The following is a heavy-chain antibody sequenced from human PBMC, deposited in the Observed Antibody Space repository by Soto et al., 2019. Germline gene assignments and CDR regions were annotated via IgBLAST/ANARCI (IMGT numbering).Heavy chain of an antibody. CDR3: ARVEGTMVRGVISDWFDP. Sequence: PSETLSLTCTVSGGSISSYYWSWIRQPPGKGLEWIGYIYYSGSTNYNPSLKSRVTISVDTSKNQFSLKLSSVTAADTAVYYCARVEGTMVRGVISDWFDPWGQGTLVTVSS. V-gene: IGHV4-59*01. J-gene: IGHJ5*02. D-gene: IGHD3-10*01. CDR2: IYYSGST. CDR1: GGSISSYY.